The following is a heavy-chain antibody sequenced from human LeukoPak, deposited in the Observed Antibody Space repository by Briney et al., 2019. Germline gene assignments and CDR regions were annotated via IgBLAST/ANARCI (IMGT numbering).Heavy chain of an antibody. CDR1: GFTFSSYA. D-gene: IGHD1-26*01. CDR2: ISGGGDTT. CDR3: AKGKYSGSYYYDY. Sequence: GGSLRLSCAASGFTFSSYAMTWVRQAPGKGLEWVSAISGGGDTTYYADSVKGRFTISRDNSKNTLYLQMNSLRAEDTAVYYCAKGKYSGSYYYDYWGQGTLVTVSS. J-gene: IGHJ4*02. V-gene: IGHV3-23*01.